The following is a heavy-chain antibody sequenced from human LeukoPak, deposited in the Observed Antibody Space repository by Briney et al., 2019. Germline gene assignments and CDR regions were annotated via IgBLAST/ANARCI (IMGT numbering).Heavy chain of an antibody. CDR2: IYHSGST. Sequence: SQTLSLTCTVSGGSISSGGYYWSWIRQPPGTGLEWIGYIYHSGSTYYNPSLKSRVTISVDRSKNQFSLKLSSVTAADTAVYYCAGMVGATLNYFDYWGQGTLVTVSS. D-gene: IGHD1-26*01. J-gene: IGHJ4*02. CDR1: GGSISSGGYY. V-gene: IGHV4-30-2*01. CDR3: AGMVGATLNYFDY.